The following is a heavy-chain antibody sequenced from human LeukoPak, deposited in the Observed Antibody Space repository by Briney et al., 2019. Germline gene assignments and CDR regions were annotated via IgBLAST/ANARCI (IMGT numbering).Heavy chain of an antibody. J-gene: IGHJ2*01. Sequence: PSETLSLTCTVSGGSISSDYWSWIRQPPGKGLEWIGYIYYSGSTNYNPSLKSRVTISVDTSKNQFSLKLSSVTAADTAVYYCARHATYYDVTRETYFALWGRGTLVIVSS. V-gene: IGHV4-59*08. D-gene: IGHD3-3*01. CDR3: ARHATYYDVTRETYFAL. CDR2: IYYSGST. CDR1: GGSISSDY.